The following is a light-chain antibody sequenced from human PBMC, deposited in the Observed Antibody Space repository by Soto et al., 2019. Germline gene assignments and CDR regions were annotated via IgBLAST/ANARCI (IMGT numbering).Light chain of an antibody. CDR1: SSDVGDYNY. CDR3: RSFTASVKMV. Sequence: QSALTQPASVSGSPGQSINLSCTGTSSDVGDYNYVSWYQRHPGKAPKLISYDVSYRPSGVSVRFSGSKSGNTASLTISGLQPEDEADYYCRSFTASVKMVFGGGTKLTVL. V-gene: IGLV2-14*03. CDR2: DVS. J-gene: IGLJ2*01.